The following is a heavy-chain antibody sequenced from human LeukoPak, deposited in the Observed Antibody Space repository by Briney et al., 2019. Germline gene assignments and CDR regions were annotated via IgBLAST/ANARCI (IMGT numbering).Heavy chain of an antibody. V-gene: IGHV4-59*01. D-gene: IGHD2-2*01. CDR1: GFTFSSYA. J-gene: IGHJ6*02. CDR2: IYYSGST. CDR3: ARGGAVPAANTGYGMDV. Sequence: GSLRLSCAASGFTFSSYAMSWIRQPPGKGLEWIGYIYYSGSTNYNPSLKSRVTISVDTSKNQFSLKLSSVTAADTAVYYCARGGAVPAANTGYGMDVWGQGTTVTVSS.